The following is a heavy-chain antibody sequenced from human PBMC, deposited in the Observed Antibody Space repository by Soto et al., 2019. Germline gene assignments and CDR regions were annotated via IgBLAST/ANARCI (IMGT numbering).Heavy chain of an antibody. D-gene: IGHD3-16*01. V-gene: IGHV3-23*01. CDR2: ITASGATT. J-gene: IGHJ5*02. Sequence: GGSLRLSCAASEFDFSNYAMAWVRQAPGKGLEWVSHITASGATTYYADSVKGRFTISRDNSKNTLYLHMSALRVEDTAIFFCAKDRARGSGACYDPSGQATLLTVST. CDR1: EFDFSNYA. CDR3: AKDRARGSGACYDP.